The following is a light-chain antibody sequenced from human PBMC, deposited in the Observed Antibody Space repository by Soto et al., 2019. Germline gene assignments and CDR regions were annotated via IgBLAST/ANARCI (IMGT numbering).Light chain of an antibody. CDR2: DAS. Sequence: EIVLTQSPATLSLSPGERATLSCSASQSVYIYLAWYQQKPGQAPRLLIYDASKRATGIPARFSGSGSGTDFTLTISRLEPEDFAVYYCQQRSNWPPTWTFGQGTKVEIK. J-gene: IGKJ1*01. V-gene: IGKV3-11*01. CDR3: QQRSNWPPTWT. CDR1: QSVYIY.